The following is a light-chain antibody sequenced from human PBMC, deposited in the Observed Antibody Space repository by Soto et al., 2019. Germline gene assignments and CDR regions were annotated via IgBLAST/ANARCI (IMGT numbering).Light chain of an antibody. CDR2: DAS. J-gene: IGKJ3*01. V-gene: IGKV3-11*01. CDR1: QSISSY. Sequence: EVVLTQSPDTLSLPPGERATLSCRASQSISSYLAWYQQKPGQAPRLLIYDASSRATGIPARFSGSGSGTDFTLTISSLEPEDFAVYYCQQRSNWIFGPGTKVDIK. CDR3: QQRSNWI.